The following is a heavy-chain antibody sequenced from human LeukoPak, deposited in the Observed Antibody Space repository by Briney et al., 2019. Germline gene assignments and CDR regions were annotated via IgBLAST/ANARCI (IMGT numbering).Heavy chain of an antibody. CDR1: GGSISSNF. J-gene: IGHJ4*02. CDR3: AKSFSETERATITAY. D-gene: IGHD5-24*01. Sequence: PSETLSLTCTVSGGSISSNFWSRIRQPPGKGLEYIGYIYNSGTTNYNPSLKSRVTISVDTSKNQFSLKLSSVTAADTAIYYCAKSFSETERATITAYWGQGTLVTVSS. V-gene: IGHV4-59*01. CDR2: IYNSGTT.